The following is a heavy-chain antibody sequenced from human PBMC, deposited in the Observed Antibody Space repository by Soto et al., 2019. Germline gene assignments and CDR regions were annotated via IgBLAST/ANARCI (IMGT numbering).Heavy chain of an antibody. CDR2: IYYSGST. Sequence: SETLSLTCTVSGGSISSGSYYWGWIRQPPGKGLEWIGSIYYSGSTYYNPSLKSRVTISVDTSKNQFSLKLSSVTAADTAVYYCARRSLWLTNYYFDYWGQGTLVTVSS. D-gene: IGHD6-19*01. CDR3: ARRSLWLTNYYFDY. J-gene: IGHJ4*02. CDR1: GGSISSGSYY. V-gene: IGHV4-39*01.